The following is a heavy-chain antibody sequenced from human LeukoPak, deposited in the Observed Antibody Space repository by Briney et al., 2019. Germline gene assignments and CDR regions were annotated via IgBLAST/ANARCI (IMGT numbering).Heavy chain of an antibody. J-gene: IGHJ5*02. V-gene: IGHV4-4*09. D-gene: IGHD2-2*01. CDR1: GGSISSYY. Sequence: PSESLSLTCTVSGGSISSYYWSWIRQPPGKGLEWIGYIYTSGSTNYNPSLKSRVTISVDTSKNQFSLELSSVTATDTAVYYCARWQYQLLNLPSPHRTGAFDPWGQGTLVTVSS. CDR2: IYTSGST. CDR3: ARWQYQLLNLPSPHRTGAFDP.